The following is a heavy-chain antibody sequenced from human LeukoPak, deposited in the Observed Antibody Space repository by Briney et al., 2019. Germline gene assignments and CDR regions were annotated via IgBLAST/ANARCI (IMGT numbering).Heavy chain of an antibody. D-gene: IGHD3-10*01. CDR2: IYSSGNT. Sequence: SETLSLTCTVSGGSISSYFWSWIRQPPGKGLEWIGYIYSSGNTNYIPSLKSRVTISIDTSKNQFSLKLSSVTAADTAVYYCARGGGMVRGAADYWGQGTLVTVSS. V-gene: IGHV4-59*01. CDR1: GGSISSYF. CDR3: ARGGGMVRGAADY. J-gene: IGHJ4*02.